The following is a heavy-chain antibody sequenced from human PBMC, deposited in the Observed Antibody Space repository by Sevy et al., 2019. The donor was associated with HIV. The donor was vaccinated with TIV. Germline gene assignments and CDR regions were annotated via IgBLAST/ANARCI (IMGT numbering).Heavy chain of an antibody. D-gene: IGHD2-2*01. Sequence: ASVRVSCKASGYTFTGYYIHWVRQAPGQGLEWMGWINPNSGGTNSAQKFQGRVTMTRDTSISTAYMELSRLRSDDTAGYYCARDPTGAAAAMSWFDPWGQGTLVTVSS. V-gene: IGHV1-2*02. J-gene: IGHJ5*02. CDR3: ARDPTGAAAAMSWFDP. CDR2: INPNSGGT. CDR1: GYTFTGYY.